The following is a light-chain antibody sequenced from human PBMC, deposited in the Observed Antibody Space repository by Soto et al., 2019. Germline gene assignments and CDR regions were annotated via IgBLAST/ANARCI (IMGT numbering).Light chain of an antibody. J-gene: IGLJ3*02. CDR3: QAWGTGGV. CDR2: VTSDGSH. V-gene: IGLV4-69*01. Sequence: QSVLTQSPSASASPGASVKLTCTLSSGHSDYAIAWHQQQPEKGPRYLMKVTSDGSHTKGDGIPDRFSGSSSGADRYLTISSLRSDDEADYYCQAWGTGGVFGGGTKPTVL. CDR1: SGHSDYA.